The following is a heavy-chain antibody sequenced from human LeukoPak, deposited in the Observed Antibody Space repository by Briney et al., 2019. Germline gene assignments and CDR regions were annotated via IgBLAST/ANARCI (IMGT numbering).Heavy chain of an antibody. J-gene: IGHJ6*03. CDR2: INHSEST. D-gene: IGHD5-18*01. CDR1: GGSFSGYS. Sequence: SKTLSLTCAVYGGSFSGYSWSWIRHPPGRGLEWLGEINHSESTNYNPSLKSRVTISVDTSKNQFSLKLSSVTAADTAVYYCARGPGYSYGYYYYYYMDVWGKGTTVTVSS. V-gene: IGHV4-34*01. CDR3: ARGPGYSYGYYYYYYMDV.